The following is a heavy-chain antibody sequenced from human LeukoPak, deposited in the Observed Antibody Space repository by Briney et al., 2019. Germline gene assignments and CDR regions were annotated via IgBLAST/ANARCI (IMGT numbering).Heavy chain of an antibody. V-gene: IGHV3-33*01. CDR2: IWYDGSNK. J-gene: IGHJ4*02. D-gene: IGHD3-9*01. CDR1: GFTFSSYG. CDR3: ARSPDILTGYYVDY. Sequence: PGRSLRLSCAASGFTFSSYGMPWVRQAPGKGLEWVAVIWYDGSNKYYADSVKGRFTISRDNSKNTLYLQMNSLRAEDTAVYYCARSPDILTGYYVDYWGQGTLVTVSS.